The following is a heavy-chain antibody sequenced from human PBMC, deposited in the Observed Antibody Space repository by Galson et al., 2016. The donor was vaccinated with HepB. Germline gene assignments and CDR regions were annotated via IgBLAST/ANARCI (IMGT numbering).Heavy chain of an antibody. CDR1: GFTFSSYS. CDR2: ISGSGVST. Sequence: SLRLSCAASGFTFSSYSMNWVRQAPGKGLEWVSLISGSGVSTYYADSVKGRFTISRHNFKNTLYLQMNRLRPEDTAVYYCGKLGGDYYHWCFDLWGRGTLVTVSS. J-gene: IGHJ2*01. V-gene: IGHV3-23*01. D-gene: IGHD3-22*01. CDR3: GKLGGDYYHWCFDL.